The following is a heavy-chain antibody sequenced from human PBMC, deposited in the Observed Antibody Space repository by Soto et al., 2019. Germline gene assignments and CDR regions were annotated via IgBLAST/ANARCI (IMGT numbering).Heavy chain of an antibody. D-gene: IGHD6-6*01. CDR2: IYYSGST. V-gene: IGHV4-30-4*01. J-gene: IGHJ6*02. Sequence: PSETLSLTCTVSGGSISSGDYYWSWIRQPPGKGLEWIGYIYYSGSTYYNPSLKSRVTISVDTSKNQFSLKLSSVTAADTAVYYCARSSESIAARRSKGNYYYYYCMDVWGQGTTVTVSS. CDR1: GGSISSGDYY. CDR3: ARSSESIAARRSKGNYYYYYCMDV.